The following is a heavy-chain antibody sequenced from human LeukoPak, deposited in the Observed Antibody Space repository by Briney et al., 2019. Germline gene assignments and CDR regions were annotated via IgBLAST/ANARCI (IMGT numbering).Heavy chain of an antibody. V-gene: IGHV3-43*02. CDR3: AKDFKYSSSSGSCLDY. CDR1: GFTIDAYA. CDR2: LSWDGGST. Sequence: GGNLRLSCAASGFTIDAYAMHRDRQAPGKGLEWVFLLSWDGGSTYYADSVKGRFTISRDNSKNSLYLQMNSLRTEDTALHYCAKDFKYSSSSGSCLDYWGQGTLVTVSS. D-gene: IGHD6-6*01. J-gene: IGHJ4*02.